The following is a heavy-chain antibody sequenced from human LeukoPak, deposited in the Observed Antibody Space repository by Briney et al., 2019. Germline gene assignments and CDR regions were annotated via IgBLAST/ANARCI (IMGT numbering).Heavy chain of an antibody. D-gene: IGHD3-3*01. J-gene: IGHJ4*02. V-gene: IGHV1-18*01. CDR2: ISAYNGNT. CDR1: GYTFTSYG. CDR3: ARDNFGGVLEWQNFDY. Sequence: ASVKVSCKASGYTFTSYGISWVRQAPGQGLVWMGWISAYNGNTNYAQKLQGRVTMTTDTSTSTAYMELRSLRSDDTAVYYCARDNFGGVLEWQNFDYWGQGTLVTVSS.